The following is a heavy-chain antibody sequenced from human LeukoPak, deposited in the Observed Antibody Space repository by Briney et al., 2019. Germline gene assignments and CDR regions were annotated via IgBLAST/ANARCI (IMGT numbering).Heavy chain of an antibody. CDR3: AVLGPRGSYYWFDY. Sequence: SETLSLTCTVSGGSISSSSYYWGWIRQPPGKGLEWIGSIYYSGSTYYNPSLKSRVTISVDTSKNQFSLKLSSVTAADTAVYYCAVLGPRGSYYWFDYWGQGTLVTVSS. D-gene: IGHD1-26*01. CDR1: GGSISSSSYY. V-gene: IGHV4-39*01. CDR2: IYYSGST. J-gene: IGHJ4*02.